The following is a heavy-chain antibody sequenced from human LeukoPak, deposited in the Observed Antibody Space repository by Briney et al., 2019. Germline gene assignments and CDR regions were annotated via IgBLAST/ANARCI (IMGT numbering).Heavy chain of an antibody. V-gene: IGHV4-59*01. Sequence: SETLSLACTVSGGSISSYYWSWIRQPPVKRLDWIGYIYYSGSTNYNPSLKSRVTISVGTSKNHFSLKLSSVTAADTAVYYCAQSSDGYNLVGAGLLIGYWGQGTLVTVPS. J-gene: IGHJ4*02. CDR2: IYYSGST. D-gene: IGHD5-24*01. CDR1: GGSISSYY. CDR3: AQSSDGYNLVGAGLLIGY.